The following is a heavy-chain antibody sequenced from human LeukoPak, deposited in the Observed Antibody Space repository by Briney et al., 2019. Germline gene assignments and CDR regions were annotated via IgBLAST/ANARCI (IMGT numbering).Heavy chain of an antibody. CDR2: IKGDGSEK. V-gene: IGHV3-7*01. CDR1: GFTFSSNW. CDR3: ALVSGWYRVY. D-gene: IGHD6-19*01. J-gene: IGHJ4*02. Sequence: GGSLRLSCAASGFTFSSNWMSWVRQAPGKGLEWVANIKGDGSEKFYVDSMKGRFTISRDNTKNSLYLQMNSLRAEDTAVYYCALVSGWYRVYWGQGTLVTVYS.